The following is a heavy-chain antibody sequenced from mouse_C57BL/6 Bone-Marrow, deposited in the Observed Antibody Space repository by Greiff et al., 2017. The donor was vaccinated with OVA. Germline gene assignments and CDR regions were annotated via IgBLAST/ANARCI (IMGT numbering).Heavy chain of an antibody. Sequence: QVQLQQPGAELVMPGASVKLSCKASGYTFTSYWMHWVKQRPGQGLEWIGEIDPSDSYTNYNQKFKGKSTLTVDKSSSTAYMQLSSLTSEDSAVYYCARSGQLRAMDYWGQGTSVTVSS. V-gene: IGHV1-69*01. D-gene: IGHD3-2*02. CDR3: ARSGQLRAMDY. CDR1: GYTFTSYW. CDR2: IDPSDSYT. J-gene: IGHJ4*01.